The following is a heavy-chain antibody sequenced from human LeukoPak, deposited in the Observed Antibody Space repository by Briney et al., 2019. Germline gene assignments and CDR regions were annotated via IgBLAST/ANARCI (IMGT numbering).Heavy chain of an antibody. CDR2: ISSIGSTI. V-gene: IGHV3-11*04. D-gene: IGHD1-14*01. J-gene: IGHJ4*02. CDR3: ARDLRRPRNLFDY. Sequence: TGGSLRLSCAASGFTSSDYYMSWIRQAPGKGLEWVSYISSIGSTIYYADSAKGRFTISRDNAKNSLYLQMNSLRAEDTAVYYCARDLRRPRNLFDYWGQGTLVTVSS. CDR1: GFTSSDYY.